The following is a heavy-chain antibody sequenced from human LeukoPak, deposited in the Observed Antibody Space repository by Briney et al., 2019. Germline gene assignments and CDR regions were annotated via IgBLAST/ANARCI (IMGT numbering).Heavy chain of an antibody. V-gene: IGHV3-9*01. CDR3: ARISSGGDIDY. D-gene: IGHD3-22*01. CDR1: GLTFDDYA. CDR2: ISWNSGSI. J-gene: IGHJ4*02. Sequence: GRSLRLSCAASGLTFDDYAMHWVRQAPGKGLEWVSGISWNSGSIGYADSVKGRFTISRDNAKNSLYLQMNSLRAEDTVVYYCARISSGGDIDYWGQGTLVTVSS.